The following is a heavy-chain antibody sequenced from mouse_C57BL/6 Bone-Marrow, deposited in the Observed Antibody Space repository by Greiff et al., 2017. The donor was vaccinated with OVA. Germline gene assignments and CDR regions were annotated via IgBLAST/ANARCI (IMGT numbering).Heavy chain of an antibody. J-gene: IGHJ3*01. CDR1: GFNITDYY. CDR2: IDPEDGET. Sequence: EVQLQQSGAELVKPGASVKLSCTASGFNITDYYMHWVKQRTEQGLEWIGRIDPEDGETKYAPKFQGKATLTADTSSNTAYLQLSSLTSEDTAVYYCARGLACCAYWGQGTLVTVSA. V-gene: IGHV14-2*01. CDR3: ARGLACCAY.